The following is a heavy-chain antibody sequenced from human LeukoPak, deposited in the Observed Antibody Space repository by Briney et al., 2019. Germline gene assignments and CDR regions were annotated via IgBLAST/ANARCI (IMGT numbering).Heavy chain of an antibody. V-gene: IGHV4-4*07. D-gene: IGHD3-9*01. J-gene: IGHJ5*02. CDR1: GGSISSYY. CDR3: ARVPPDILTKRNNCFDP. Sequence: SETLSLTCTVSGGSISSYYWSWIRQPAGKGLEWIGRIYTSGSTSYNPSLKSRVTMSVDTSKNQFSLKLSSVTAADTAVYYCARVPPDILTKRNNCFDPWGQETLVPVSS. CDR2: IYTSGST.